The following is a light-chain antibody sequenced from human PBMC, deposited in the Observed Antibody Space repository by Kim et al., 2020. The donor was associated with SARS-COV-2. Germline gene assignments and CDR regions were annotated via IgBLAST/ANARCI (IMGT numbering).Light chain of an antibody. V-gene: IGKV3-15*01. CDR3: QQYNNWPPLT. CDR2: GAT. CDR1: QGVSSN. Sequence: CPGKRGTPASMASQGVSSNLAWDQQKPGQAPRLSIYGATPRATGIPARFSGSGSGTEFTLTISSLQSEDFAVYYCQQYNNWPPLTFGGGTKVDIK. J-gene: IGKJ4*01.